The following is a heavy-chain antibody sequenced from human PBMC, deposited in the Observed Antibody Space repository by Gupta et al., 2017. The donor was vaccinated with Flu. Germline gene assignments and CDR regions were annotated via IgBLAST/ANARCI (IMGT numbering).Heavy chain of an antibody. CDR1: DGSFSDDY. CDR2: CHRSGST. V-gene: IGHV4-34*01. Sequence: VQLQQWGAGLVKPSETLSLICAVSDGSFSDDYWTWIRPPPGMGLEWLGECHRSGSTNDNPSLKSRLTISVDTSKNQFYLTLSSVTAADTAVDYWARGRAVAAVSAAIDRRREYFFFYMDVWGKGTTGTVSS. J-gene: IGHJ6*03. CDR3: ARGRAVAAVSAAIDRRREYFFFYMDV. D-gene: IGHD2-2*01.